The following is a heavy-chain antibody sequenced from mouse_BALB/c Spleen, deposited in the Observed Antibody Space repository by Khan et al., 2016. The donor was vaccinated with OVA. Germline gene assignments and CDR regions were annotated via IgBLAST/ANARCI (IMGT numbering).Heavy chain of an antibody. D-gene: IGHD2-10*02. CDR1: GYTFTSYW. V-gene: IGHV1-69*02. CDR3: ARDQYGNYFYAMDY. J-gene: IGHJ4*01. CDR2: IDPSDSET. Sequence: VQLQQSGAELVKPGAPVKLSCKASGYTFTSYWMNWVKQRPGRGLEWIGRIDPSDSETHYNQKFKDKATLTVDKSSSTAYIQLSSLPSEDSAVYYCARDQYGNYFYAMDYWGQGTSVTVSS.